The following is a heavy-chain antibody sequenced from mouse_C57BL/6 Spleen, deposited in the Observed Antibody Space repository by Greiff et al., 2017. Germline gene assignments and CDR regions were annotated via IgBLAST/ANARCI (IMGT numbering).Heavy chain of an antibody. D-gene: IGHD1-1*01. CDR1: GFTFSNYW. Sequence: VQLVESGGGLVQPGGSMKLSCVASGFTFSNYWMNWVRQSPEKGLEWVAQIRLKSDNYATHYAVSVKGRFTISRDDSKSSVYLQMNNLRAEDTGIYYGTQGVTTVEDYWGQGTTLTVSS. V-gene: IGHV6-3*01. J-gene: IGHJ2*01. CDR2: IRLKSDNYAT. CDR3: TQGVTTVEDY.